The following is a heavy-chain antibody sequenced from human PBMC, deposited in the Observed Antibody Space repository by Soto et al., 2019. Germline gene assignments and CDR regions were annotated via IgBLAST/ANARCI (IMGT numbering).Heavy chain of an antibody. CDR3: ARDRLRGYDSSGFYS. CDR2: INPSDGNR. CDR1: GYTFTSYY. J-gene: IGHJ4*02. D-gene: IGHD3-22*01. Sequence: ASVEVSCKASGYTFTSYYMHWVRQDQGQGLEWMGWINPSDGNRNFAQKFEDRVTMTTATSTNTVFLELRSLKSDDTAIYYCARDRLRGYDSSGFYSWGQGTMVTVSS. V-gene: IGHV1-18*04.